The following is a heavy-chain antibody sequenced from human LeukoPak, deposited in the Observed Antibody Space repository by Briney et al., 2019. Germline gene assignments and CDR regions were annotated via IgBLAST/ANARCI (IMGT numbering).Heavy chain of an antibody. V-gene: IGHV4-38-2*02. Sequence: SETLSLTCTVSGYSIISGYSWEWIRPPPGKGLEWIGSFHYSGSTYYNPSLMSRVTISGDTSKNQFSLRLSSVTAADTAVYYCARAYCSSTSCYTEGWFDPWGQGTLVTVSS. CDR2: FHYSGST. CDR1: GYSIISGYS. CDR3: ARAYCSSTSCYTEGWFDP. D-gene: IGHD2-2*02. J-gene: IGHJ5*02.